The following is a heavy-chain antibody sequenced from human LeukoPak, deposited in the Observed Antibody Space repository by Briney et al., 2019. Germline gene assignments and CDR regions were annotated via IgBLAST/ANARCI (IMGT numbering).Heavy chain of an antibody. J-gene: IGHJ4*02. Sequence: PSETLSLTCAVSNYSITSGYYWGWIRQPPGKGLEWIGGIYHSGITYYSPSLKSRVTISVDTSKNQFSLKLSSVTAADTAVYYCARELVDYDFWSGYYPKYYFDYWGQGTLVTVSS. D-gene: IGHD3-3*01. CDR1: NYSITSGYY. V-gene: IGHV4-38-2*02. CDR2: IYHSGIT. CDR3: ARELVDYDFWSGYYPKYYFDY.